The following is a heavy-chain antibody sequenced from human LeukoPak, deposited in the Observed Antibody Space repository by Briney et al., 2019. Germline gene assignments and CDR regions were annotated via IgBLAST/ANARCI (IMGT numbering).Heavy chain of an antibody. CDR2: IRSKPYGGTA. CDR3: MSDLDN. J-gene: IGHJ4*02. V-gene: IGHV3-49*04. CDR1: GFTFSSYA. Sequence: PGGSLRLSCAASGFTFSSYAMSWVRQAPGKGLEWVGFIRSKPYGGTAEYAASVKGRFSISRDDSKNTLYLQMNSLKTEDTAIYYCMSDLDNWGQGTLVTVSS.